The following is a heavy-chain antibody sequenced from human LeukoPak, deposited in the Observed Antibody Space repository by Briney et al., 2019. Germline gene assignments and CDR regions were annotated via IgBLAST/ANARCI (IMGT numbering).Heavy chain of an antibody. CDR3: ARDWRGSYFPDF. V-gene: IGHV1-2*02. D-gene: IGHD1-26*01. J-gene: IGHJ4*02. CDR1: GYTLTDYY. CDR2: INPNSGDA. Sequence: ASVKVSCKASGYTLTDYYMHWVRQAPGQGLEWMGWINPNSGDANYAQKFQGRVTMTRDTSISTAYMELSRLTSDDTAIYYCARDWRGSYFPDFWGQGTLVTVSS.